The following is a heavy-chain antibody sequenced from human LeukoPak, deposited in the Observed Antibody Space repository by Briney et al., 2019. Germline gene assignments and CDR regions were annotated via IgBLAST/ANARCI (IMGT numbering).Heavy chain of an antibody. D-gene: IGHD6-13*01. CDR1: GGSISSYY. CDR2: IYYSGST. Sequence: SESLSLTCTVSGGSISSYYWSWIRQPPGKGLEWIGYIYYSGSTNYNPSLKSRVTISVDTSKNQFSLKLSSVTAADTAVYYCARSAAGTRGNWFDPWGQGTLVTVSS. J-gene: IGHJ5*02. CDR3: ARSAAGTRGNWFDP. V-gene: IGHV4-59*08.